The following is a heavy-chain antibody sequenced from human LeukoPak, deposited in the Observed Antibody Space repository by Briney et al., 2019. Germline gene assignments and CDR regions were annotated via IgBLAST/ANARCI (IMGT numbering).Heavy chain of an antibody. D-gene: IGHD5-18*01. J-gene: IGHJ4*02. CDR2: ISWDGGST. Sequence: GGSLRLSCAASGFTFDDYAMHWVRQAPGKGLEWVSLISWDGGSTYYADSVKGRFTTSRDNSKNSLYLQMNSLRAEDTALYYCAKGKRYSYGLFDYWGQGTLVTVSS. CDR3: AKGKRYSYGLFDY. CDR1: GFTFDDYA. V-gene: IGHV3-43D*03.